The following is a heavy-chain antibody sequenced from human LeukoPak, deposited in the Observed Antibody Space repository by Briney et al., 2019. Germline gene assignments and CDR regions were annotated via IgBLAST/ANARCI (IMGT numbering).Heavy chain of an antibody. CDR3: ARQNRKWLQPYYFDY. CDR1: GGSISGSSYY. Sequence: SETLSLTCTVSGGSISGSSYYWGWIRQPPGKGLEWIGSIYYTETTYYNPSLKSRVTISVDTSKNQFSLRLSSVTAADMAVYCCARQNRKWLQPYYFDYWSQGTLVTVSS. CDR2: IYYTETT. V-gene: IGHV4-39*07. J-gene: IGHJ4*02. D-gene: IGHD1-14*01.